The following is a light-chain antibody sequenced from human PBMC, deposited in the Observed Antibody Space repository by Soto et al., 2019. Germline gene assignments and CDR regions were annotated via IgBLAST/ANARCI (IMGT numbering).Light chain of an antibody. Sequence: VLTQSPATLSLSPGEGASLSCRASQSISKYLAWYQQKPGQAPRLLIYDATNRATGIPARFSGSGYGTDFTLTISSLEPEDFAVYLCQERSHWPSLTFGGGTKVEI. V-gene: IGKV3-11*01. CDR1: QSISKY. CDR2: DAT. CDR3: QERSHWPSLT. J-gene: IGKJ4*01.